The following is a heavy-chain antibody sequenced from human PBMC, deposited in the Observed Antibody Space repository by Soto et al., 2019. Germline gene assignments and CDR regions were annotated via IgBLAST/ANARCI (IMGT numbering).Heavy chain of an antibody. Sequence: QVQLVQSGAEVKKPGSSVKVSCKASGGTFSSYAISWVRQAPGQGLEWMGGIIPIFGTANYAQEFQGRVTITADESTSTAYMELSSLRSEDTAVYYCARDLKYYDFWSGYQYNWFDPWGQGTLVTVSS. CDR3: ARDLKYYDFWSGYQYNWFDP. CDR2: IIPIFGTA. V-gene: IGHV1-69*01. CDR1: GGTFSSYA. J-gene: IGHJ5*02. D-gene: IGHD3-3*01.